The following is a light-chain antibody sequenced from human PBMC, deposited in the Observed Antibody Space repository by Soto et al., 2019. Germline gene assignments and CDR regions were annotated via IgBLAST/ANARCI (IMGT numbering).Light chain of an antibody. CDR3: AAWGDSLSIWV. CDR1: SSNVGSIF. J-gene: IGLJ3*02. V-gene: IGLV1-47*01. CDR2: RNN. Sequence: QSVLTQPPSLSGTPGQSVTISCSGSSSNVGSIFVHWYQQIPGTASKLLIFRNNQRPSGVPDRFSGSKSGTSASLAISGLRSEDEADYYCAAWGDSLSIWVFGGGTKLTVL.